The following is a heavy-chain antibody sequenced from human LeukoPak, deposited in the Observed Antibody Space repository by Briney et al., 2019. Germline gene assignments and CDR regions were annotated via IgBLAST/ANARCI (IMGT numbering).Heavy chain of an antibody. CDR3: ARRPLHLGELSSYYFDY. CDR1: GYSISSGHY. D-gene: IGHD3-16*02. Sequence: PSETLSLTCAVSGYSISSGHYWGWIRQPPGKGLEWIGTIYYSGSTYYNPSLKSRVTISVYTSKNQFSLKLGSVTAADTAAHYCARRPLHLGELSSYYFDYWGQGTLVTVSS. J-gene: IGHJ4*02. V-gene: IGHV4-38-2*01. CDR2: IYYSGST.